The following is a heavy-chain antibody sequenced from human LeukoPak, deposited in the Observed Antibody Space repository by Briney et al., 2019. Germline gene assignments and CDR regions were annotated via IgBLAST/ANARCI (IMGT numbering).Heavy chain of an antibody. CDR2: LYSDGNT. CDR1: GFTVITND. D-gene: IGHD1-14*01. V-gene: IGHV3-53*01. CDR3: ARGVEPLAANTLAY. J-gene: IGHJ4*02. Sequence: AGGSLRLSCAASGFTVITNDMTWVRQAPGKGLEWVSVLYSDGNTKYADSVQGRFTISRENSKKTLYLEMNSLSPDDTAVYYCARGVEPLAANTLAYWGQGTLVTVSS.